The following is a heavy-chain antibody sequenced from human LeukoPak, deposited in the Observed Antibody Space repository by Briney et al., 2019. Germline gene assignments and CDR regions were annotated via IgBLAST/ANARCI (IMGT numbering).Heavy chain of an antibody. J-gene: IGHJ4*02. CDR1: GFAFSSYA. Sequence: GGSLILSCAASGFAFSSYAMHWVRQAPGKGLEYVSAISHDGGTTYYANSVKGRFTISRDNSKNTLYLQMGSLRAEDMAVYYCASADCWGQGTLVTVSS. CDR2: ISHDGGTT. CDR3: ASADC. V-gene: IGHV3-64*01.